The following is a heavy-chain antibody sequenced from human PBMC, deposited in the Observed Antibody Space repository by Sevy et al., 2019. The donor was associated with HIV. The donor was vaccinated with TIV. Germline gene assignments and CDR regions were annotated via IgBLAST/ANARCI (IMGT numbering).Heavy chain of an antibody. CDR3: ARLCTGFIYYYYYGMDV. CDR1: GFAFSSSW. J-gene: IGHJ6*02. Sequence: GGSLRLSCAASGFAFSSSWMTWVRQAPGKGLEWVANIKQDGSDKYYVDFLKGRFTISRDNAKNSLYLQMNGLRAEDTAVYYCARLCTGFIYYYYYGMDVWGQGTTVTVSS. V-gene: IGHV3-7*01. D-gene: IGHD2-2*01. CDR2: IKQDGSDK.